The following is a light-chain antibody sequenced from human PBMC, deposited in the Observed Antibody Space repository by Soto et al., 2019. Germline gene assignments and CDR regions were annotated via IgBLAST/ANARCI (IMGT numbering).Light chain of an antibody. CDR3: QHYNSYSEA. V-gene: IGKV1-5*03. J-gene: IGKJ1*01. CDR2: KAS. Sequence: DIQMTQSPSTLSAFVGERVTITCRASQRISIWLAWYKQKPGKAPKLLIYKASTLKSGLPSRFSGSGSGTEFTLTISSLQPDDFATYYCQHYNSYSEAFGQGTKVDIK. CDR1: QRISIW.